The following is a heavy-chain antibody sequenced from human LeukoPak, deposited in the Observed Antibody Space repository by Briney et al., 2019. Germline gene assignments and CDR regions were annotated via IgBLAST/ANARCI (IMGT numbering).Heavy chain of an antibody. J-gene: IGHJ4*02. CDR1: GFTFSNYW. Sequence: GGSLRLSCAASGFTFSNYWMHWVRQAPGKGLVWVSLINGDGTSTNYADSVKGRFTISRNNAKNTLYLQMNSLRVEDTAVYYCVRGNYFDYWGRGTLVTVSS. CDR2: INGDGTST. V-gene: IGHV3-74*01. CDR3: VRGNYFDY.